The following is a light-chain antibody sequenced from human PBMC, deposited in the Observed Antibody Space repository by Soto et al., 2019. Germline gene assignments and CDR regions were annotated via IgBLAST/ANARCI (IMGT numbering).Light chain of an antibody. CDR3: QQYNNWLYT. V-gene: IGKV3-15*01. Sequence: EIVLTQSPGILSLSPGERATLSCRASQSVSNNLAWYQKKIGQAPRLLIYGASTRPTGIPARFSGSGSGTEFTLTISSLQSEDFAVYYCQQYNNWLYTFGQGTKVDI. CDR1: QSVSNN. J-gene: IGKJ2*01. CDR2: GAS.